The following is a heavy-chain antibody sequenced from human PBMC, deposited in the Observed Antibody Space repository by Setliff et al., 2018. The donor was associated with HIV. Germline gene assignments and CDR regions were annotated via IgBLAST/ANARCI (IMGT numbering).Heavy chain of an antibody. J-gene: IGHJ4*02. CDR3: ARQGQLGSE. V-gene: IGHV4-39*01. Sequence: PSETLSLTCTVSGGSIWNYYWSWIRQPPGKGLEWIGTIYYSGSTYYNPSLKSRVTISTDTSKNQFSLKVRSVTAADTAVYYCARQGQLGSEWGQGTLVTVSS. CDR1: GGSIWNYY. D-gene: IGHD1-1*01. CDR2: IYYSGST.